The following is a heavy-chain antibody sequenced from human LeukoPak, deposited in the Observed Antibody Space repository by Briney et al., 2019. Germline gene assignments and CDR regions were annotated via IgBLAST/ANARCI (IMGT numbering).Heavy chain of an antibody. Sequence: GASVKVSCKVSGYTFTRHYIYWLRQAPGQGLELVGCMNPMNEGAKYIQKFQGRVTMTGDISISTAFMEVSRLTSDDTAVYYCAREAGANAFDMWGQGTTVTVSP. V-gene: IGHV1-2*02. CDR3: AREAGANAFDM. CDR1: GYTFTRHY. J-gene: IGHJ3*02. CDR2: MNPMNEGA. D-gene: IGHD6-25*01.